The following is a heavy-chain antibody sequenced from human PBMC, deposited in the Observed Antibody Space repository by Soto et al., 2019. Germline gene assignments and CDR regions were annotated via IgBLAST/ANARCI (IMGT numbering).Heavy chain of an antibody. J-gene: IGHJ6*02. V-gene: IGHV1-69*02. Sequence: QVQLVQSGAEVKKPGSSVKVSCKASGGTFSSYTISWVRQAPGQGLEWMGRIIPILGIANYAQKFQGRDKIPADKSTSTAYMELRSLRSEDTAVYYCARGGDVRYYYDSSGYYGMDVWGQGTTVTVSS. D-gene: IGHD3-22*01. CDR1: GGTFSSYT. CDR3: ARGGDVRYYYDSSGYYGMDV. CDR2: IIPILGIA.